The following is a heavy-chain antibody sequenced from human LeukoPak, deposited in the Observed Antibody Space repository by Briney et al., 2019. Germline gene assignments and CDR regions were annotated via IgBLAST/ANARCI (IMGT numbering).Heavy chain of an antibody. J-gene: IGHJ6*02. V-gene: IGHV1-46*01. CDR1: GYTFTSYY. CDR3: ARVLWFGELWGPVDV. D-gene: IGHD3-10*01. Sequence: ASVKVSCKASGYTFTSYYMHWVRQAPGQGLEWMGIINPSGGSTSYAQKFQGRVTMTRDTSTSTVYMELSSLRSEDTAVYYCARVLWFGELWGPVDVWGQGTTVTVSS. CDR2: INPSGGST.